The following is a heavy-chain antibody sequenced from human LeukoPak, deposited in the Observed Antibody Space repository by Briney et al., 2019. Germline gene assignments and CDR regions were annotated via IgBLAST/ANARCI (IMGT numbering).Heavy chain of an antibody. J-gene: IGHJ6*04. CDR2: ISSSGSTI. V-gene: IGHV3-48*03. CDR3: AQLGITMIGGV. CDR1: GFTFSSYE. D-gene: IGHD3-10*02. Sequence: GGSLRLSCAASGFTFSSYEMNWVRQAPGKGLEWVAYISSSGSTIYYADSVKGGFTISRDNAKNSLYLQMNSLRAEDTAVYYCAQLGITMIGGVWGKGTTVTISS.